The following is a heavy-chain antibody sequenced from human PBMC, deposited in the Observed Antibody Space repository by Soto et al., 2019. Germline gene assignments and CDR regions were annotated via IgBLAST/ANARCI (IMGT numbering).Heavy chain of an antibody. Sequence: ASVKFSCKASEYTLTSYTMHCVRQAPGQRLEWMGWINGGNGNTKYSQKFQGRVTITRDTSASTAYMELSSLRSDDTAVYYCARELQGLYYFDYWGQGTLVTVSS. CDR3: ARELQGLYYFDY. CDR1: EYTLTSYT. CDR2: INGGNGNT. V-gene: IGHV1-3*01. J-gene: IGHJ4*02. D-gene: IGHD4-4*01.